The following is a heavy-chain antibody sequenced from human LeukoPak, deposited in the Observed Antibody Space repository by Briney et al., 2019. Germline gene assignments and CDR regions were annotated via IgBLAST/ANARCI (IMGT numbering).Heavy chain of an antibody. CDR2: INPSGDNT. CDR3: ARAKLVDYFDY. D-gene: IGHD2-8*02. J-gene: IGHJ4*02. Sequence: GASVKVSCKASGYTFTNNFMHWVRQAPGQGLEWIGIINPSGDNTWYAQKFQGRVTMTRDTSISTAYMELSRLRSDDTAVYYCARAKLVDYFDYWGQGTLVTVSS. CDR1: GYTFTNNF. V-gene: IGHV1-46*01.